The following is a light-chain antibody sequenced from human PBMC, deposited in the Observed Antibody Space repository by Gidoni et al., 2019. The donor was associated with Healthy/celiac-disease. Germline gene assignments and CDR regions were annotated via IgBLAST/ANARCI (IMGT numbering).Light chain of an antibody. CDR1: SLRSYY. J-gene: IGLJ2*01. CDR2: GKN. CDR3: NSRDSSGTRV. V-gene: IGLV3-19*01. Sequence: SSELTQDPDVSVALGQTVRITCQGDSLRSYYASWYQQMPGQAPVLVIYGKNNRPSGIPDRFSGSSSGNTASLTITGAQAEDEADYYCNSRDSSGTRVFGGGTKLTVL.